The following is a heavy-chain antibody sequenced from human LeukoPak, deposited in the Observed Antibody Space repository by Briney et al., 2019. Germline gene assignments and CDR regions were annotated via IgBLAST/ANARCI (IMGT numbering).Heavy chain of an antibody. CDR2: ISWDGGST. V-gene: IGHV3-43D*03. D-gene: IGHD5-18*01. Sequence: PGGSLRLSCAASGFTFDDYALHWVRQAPGKGLEWVSLISWDGGSTYYADSVKGRFTISRDNSKNSLYLQMNSLRAEDTALYYCAKDRGPGYSYGPQDYWGQGTLVTVSS. CDR1: GFTFDDYA. CDR3: AKDRGPGYSYGPQDY. J-gene: IGHJ4*02.